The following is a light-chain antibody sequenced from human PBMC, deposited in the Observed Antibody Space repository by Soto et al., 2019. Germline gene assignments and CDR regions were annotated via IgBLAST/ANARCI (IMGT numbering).Light chain of an antibody. Sequence: QLLLTQPPSASGTPGQRVTISCSGSSSNIGTNTVIWYQQLPGAAPKLLIYSDNQRPSGVPDRFSGSKSGTSASLAIRGLQSEDEADYYCAAWDVSLVVFGGGTKLTVL. CDR2: SDN. V-gene: IGLV1-44*01. J-gene: IGLJ2*01. CDR3: AAWDVSLVV. CDR1: SSNIGTNT.